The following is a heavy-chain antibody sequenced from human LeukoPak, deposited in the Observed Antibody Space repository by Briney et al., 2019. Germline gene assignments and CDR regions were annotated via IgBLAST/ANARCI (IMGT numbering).Heavy chain of an antibody. Sequence: PGGSLRLSCAASGFTFSSYAMSWVRQAPGKGLEWVSAISGSGGSTYYADSVKGRFTISRDNSKNTLYLQMNSLRAEDTAVYYCAKDVYCSSTSCSGWFDPWGQGTLVTVFS. CDR1: GFTFSSYA. CDR2: ISGSGGST. CDR3: AKDVYCSSTSCSGWFDP. J-gene: IGHJ5*02. D-gene: IGHD2-2*01. V-gene: IGHV3-23*01.